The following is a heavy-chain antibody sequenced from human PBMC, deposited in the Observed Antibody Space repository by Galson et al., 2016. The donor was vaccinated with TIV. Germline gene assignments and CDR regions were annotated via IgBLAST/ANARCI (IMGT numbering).Heavy chain of an antibody. V-gene: IGHV1-24*01. CDR1: GDSLSDLS. D-gene: IGHD2/OR15-2a*01. CDR2: FDPEQHKK. Sequence: SVKVSCKVSGDSLSDLSMHWVRQAPGKGLEWMGGFDPEQHKKIYAQKLQGRVTMTEDTSTDTALLELSSLSFEDTAVYYCASVAWFPGLSLDNWGQGTLVIVSS. J-gene: IGHJ4*02. CDR3: ASVAWFPGLSLDN.